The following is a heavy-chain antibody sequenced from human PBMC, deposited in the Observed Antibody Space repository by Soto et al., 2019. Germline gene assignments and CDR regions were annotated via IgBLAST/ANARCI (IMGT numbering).Heavy chain of an antibody. CDR3: ARVGWSSGWYQLEYFQN. V-gene: IGHV3-7*01. D-gene: IGHD6-19*01. J-gene: IGHJ1*01. CDR2: VKQDGSER. CDR1: GFTFSSYW. Sequence: GGSLRLSCAASGFTFSSYWMSWVRQAPGKGLEWVANVKQDGSERYYGDSVKGRFSISRDNAKNSLYLQMNSLRAEDTAVYYCARVGWSSGWYQLEYFQNWGQGTLVTVSS.